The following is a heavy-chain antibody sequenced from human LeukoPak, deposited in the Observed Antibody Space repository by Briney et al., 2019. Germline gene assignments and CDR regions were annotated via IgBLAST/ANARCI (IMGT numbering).Heavy chain of an antibody. D-gene: IGHD1-26*01. CDR2: IFGDGGGD. V-gene: IGHV3-23*01. CDR1: GFTFKDYA. Sequence: GGSLRLSCTASGFTFKDYATSWVRQAPGKGLEWISTIFGDGGGDYYADSVRGWFTMSRDNSKNTLYLQMNSLRGDDTAVYYCAKQEGWDLGNYYADHWGRGTLVTVSS. J-gene: IGHJ5*02. CDR3: AKQEGWDLGNYYADH.